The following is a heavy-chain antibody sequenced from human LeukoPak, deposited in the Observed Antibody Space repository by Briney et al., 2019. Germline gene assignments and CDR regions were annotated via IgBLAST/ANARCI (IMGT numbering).Heavy chain of an antibody. V-gene: IGHV5-51*01. CDR1: GYSFTSYW. CDR2: IYPGDSDT. Sequence: KHGESLKISCKGSGYSFTSYWIGWVRQMPGKGLEWMGIIYPGDSDTRYSPSFQGQVTISADKSISTAYLQWSSLKASDTAMYYCARLPTTSPRPSGYYDFWSGSNDYYYYMDVWGKGTTVTVSS. D-gene: IGHD3-3*01. J-gene: IGHJ6*03. CDR3: ARLPTTSPRPSGYYDFWSGSNDYYYYMDV.